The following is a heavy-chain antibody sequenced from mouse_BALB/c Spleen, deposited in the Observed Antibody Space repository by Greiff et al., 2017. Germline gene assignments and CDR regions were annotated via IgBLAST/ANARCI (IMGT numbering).Heavy chain of an antibody. J-gene: IGHJ2*01. CDR1: GFTFSSYT. V-gene: IGHV5-12-2*01. CDR2: ISNGGGST. CDR3: ARHYYRYDLFDY. D-gene: IGHD2-14*01. Sequence: EVKLVESGGGLVQPGGSLKLSCAASGFTFSSYTMSWVRQTPEKRLEWVAYISNGGGSTYYPDTVKGRFTISRDNAKNTLYLQMSSLKSEDTAMYYCARHYYRYDLFDYWGQGTTLTVSS.